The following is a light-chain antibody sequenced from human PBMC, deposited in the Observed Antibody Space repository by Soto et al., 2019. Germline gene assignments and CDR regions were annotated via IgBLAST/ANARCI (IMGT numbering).Light chain of an antibody. CDR3: QQYNSYSWT. Sequence: DIQMTQSPSTLSASVGDRVTITCRASQSISSWLAWYQQKPGKAPKLLIYKASSLESVVPSRFSGSGSGTEFTLTISSLQPDDFATYYCQQYNSYSWTFGQGNKVEIK. CDR1: QSISSW. V-gene: IGKV1-5*03. CDR2: KAS. J-gene: IGKJ1*01.